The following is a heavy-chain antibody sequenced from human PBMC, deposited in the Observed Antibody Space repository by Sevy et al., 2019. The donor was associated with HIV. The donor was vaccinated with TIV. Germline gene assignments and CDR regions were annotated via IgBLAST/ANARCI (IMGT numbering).Heavy chain of an antibody. D-gene: IGHD3-3*01. Sequence: GGSLRLSCAASGFTFSSYAMSWVRQAPGKGLEWVSAISGSGGSTYYADSVKGRFTISRDNSKNTLHLQMNSLRAEDTAVYYCAKDNDYDFWSGYLIDYWGQGTLVTVSS. CDR1: GFTFSSYA. J-gene: IGHJ4*02. CDR2: ISGSGGST. CDR3: AKDNDYDFWSGYLIDY. V-gene: IGHV3-23*01.